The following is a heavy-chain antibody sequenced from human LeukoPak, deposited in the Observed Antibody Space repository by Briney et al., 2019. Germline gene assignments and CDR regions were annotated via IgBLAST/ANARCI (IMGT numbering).Heavy chain of an antibody. J-gene: IGHJ5*02. CDR3: ARGRRADIVVVPAAHFHWFDP. V-gene: IGHV1-2*02. CDR1: GYTFTGYY. D-gene: IGHD2-2*01. Sequence: ASVTVSCKASGYTFTGYYMHWVRQAPGQGLEWMGWINPNSGGTNYAQKFQGRVTMTRDTSISTAYMELSRLRSDDTAVYYCARGRRADIVVVPAAHFHWFDPWGQGTLVTVSS. CDR2: INPNSGGT.